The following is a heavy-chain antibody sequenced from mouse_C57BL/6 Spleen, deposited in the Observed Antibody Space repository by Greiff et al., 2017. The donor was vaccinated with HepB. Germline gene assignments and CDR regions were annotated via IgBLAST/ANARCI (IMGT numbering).Heavy chain of an antibody. V-gene: IGHV5-9-1*02. D-gene: IGHD1-1*01. CDR3: TRDYGSSHYFDY. CDR1: GFTFSSYA. CDR2: ISSGGDYI. Sequence: EVKVVESGEGLVKPGGSLKLSCAASGFTFSSYAMSWVRQTPEKRLEWVAYISSGGDYIYYADTVKGRFTISRDNARNTLYLQMSSLKSEDTAMYYCTRDYGSSHYFDYWGQGTTLTVSS. J-gene: IGHJ2*01.